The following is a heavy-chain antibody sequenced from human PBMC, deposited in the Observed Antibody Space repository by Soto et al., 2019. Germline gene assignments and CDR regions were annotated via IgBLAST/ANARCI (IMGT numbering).Heavy chain of an antibody. Sequence: PSETLSLTSAVYGVSFSGYYWSWIRQPPGKGLEWIGEINHSGSTNYNPSLKSRVTISVDTSKNQFSLKLSSVTAADTAVYYCARTTYYDFWSGYFENYYGMDVWGQGSTVTVSS. D-gene: IGHD3-3*01. V-gene: IGHV4-34*01. CDR1: GVSFSGYY. CDR2: INHSGST. CDR3: ARTTYYDFWSGYFENYYGMDV. J-gene: IGHJ6*02.